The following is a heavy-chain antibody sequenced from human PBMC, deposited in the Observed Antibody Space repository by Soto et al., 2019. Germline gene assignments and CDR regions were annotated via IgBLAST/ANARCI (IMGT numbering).Heavy chain of an antibody. V-gene: IGHV1-2*04. CDR2: INPNSGGT. CDR3: ARTPDH. D-gene: IGHD2-15*01. J-gene: IGHJ4*02. CDR1: GYTFTGFY. Sequence: ASVKVSCKASGYTFTGFYIHWVRQAPGQGLEYMGWINPNSGGTNYAQKFQGWVTMTSDTSITTAYMELSRLKSDDTAVYYCARTPDHWGQGTLVTVSS.